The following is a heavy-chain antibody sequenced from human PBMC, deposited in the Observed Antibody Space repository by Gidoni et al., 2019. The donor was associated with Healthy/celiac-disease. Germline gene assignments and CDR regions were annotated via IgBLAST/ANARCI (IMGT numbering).Heavy chain of an antibody. CDR2: MNPNSGNT. CDR1: GYTSTSSD. D-gene: IGHD2-2*01. V-gene: IGHV1-8*01. CDR3: ARGSYCSSTSCYPPSEGMDV. Sequence: QGQLVQSGSEVKKPGASVKVSCKASGYTSTSSDLNGVRQATGQGLEWMGWMNPNSGNTGYAQKFQGRVTMTRNTSISTAYMELSSLRSEDTAVYYCARGSYCSSTSCYPPSEGMDVWGQGTTVTVSS. J-gene: IGHJ6*02.